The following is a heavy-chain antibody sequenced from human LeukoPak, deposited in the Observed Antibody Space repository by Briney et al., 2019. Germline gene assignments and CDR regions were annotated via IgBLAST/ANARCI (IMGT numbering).Heavy chain of an antibody. Sequence: ASVKVSCKASGYTFTGYYMHWVRQAPGQGLEWMGWISAYNGNTNYAQKLQGRVTMTTDTSTSTAYMELRSLRSDDTAVYYCAREDYYDSSGYSTGAEYFQHWGQGTLVTVSS. CDR3: AREDYYDSSGYSTGAEYFQH. D-gene: IGHD3-22*01. CDR2: ISAYNGNT. CDR1: GYTFTGYY. V-gene: IGHV1-18*04. J-gene: IGHJ1*01.